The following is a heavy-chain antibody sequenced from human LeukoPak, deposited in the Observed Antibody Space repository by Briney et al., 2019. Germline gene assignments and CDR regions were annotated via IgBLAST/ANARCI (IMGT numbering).Heavy chain of an antibody. CDR1: DLTFSTYA. CDR3: VKERQWLLMY. J-gene: IGHJ4*02. Sequence: GGSLRLSCAASDLTFSTYAMSWVRQAPGKGLEWVSSLSGSGDSTYYADSVKGRFTISRDDSKNTLYLQMDSLRAEDTAVYYCVKERQWLLMYWGQGTLVTVSS. V-gene: IGHV3-23*01. CDR2: LSGSGDST. D-gene: IGHD6-19*01.